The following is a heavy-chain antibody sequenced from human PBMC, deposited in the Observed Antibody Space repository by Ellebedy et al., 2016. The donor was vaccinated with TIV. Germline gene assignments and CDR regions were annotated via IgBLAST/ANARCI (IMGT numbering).Heavy chain of an antibody. D-gene: IGHD4-23*01. J-gene: IGHJ4*02. Sequence: GESLKISCVASGFTFSGYAMSWVRQAPGKGLVWVSFIKSDGSSTSYADSVKGRFTISRDNAKNTLDRQMNSLRAEDKAGYYGVHYIGNLGYWGQGTLVTVSS. CDR3: VHYIGNLGY. CDR2: IKSDGSST. CDR1: GFTFSGYA. V-gene: IGHV3-74*01.